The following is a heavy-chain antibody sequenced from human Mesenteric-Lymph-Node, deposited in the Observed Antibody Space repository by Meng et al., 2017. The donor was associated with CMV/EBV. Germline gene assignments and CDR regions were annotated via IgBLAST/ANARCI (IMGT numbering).Heavy chain of an antibody. CDR2: INPNSGGT. V-gene: IGHV1-2*02. CDR1: GYTFTGYY. Sequence: ASVKVSCKASGYTFTGYYMHWVRQAPGQGLEWMGWINPNSGGTNYAQKYQGRVTMTRDTSISTAYMELSRLRSDDTAVYYCARDLEVVHSGTRWPYYWGQGTLVTVSS. CDR3: ARDLEVVHSGTRWPYY. D-gene: IGHD3-22*01. J-gene: IGHJ4*02.